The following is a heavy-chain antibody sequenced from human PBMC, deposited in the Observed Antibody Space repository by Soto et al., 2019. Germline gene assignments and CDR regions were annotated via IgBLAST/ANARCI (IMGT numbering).Heavy chain of an antibody. V-gene: IGHV3-30*18. D-gene: IGHD3-22*01. CDR3: AKDLGYDSSFDY. J-gene: IGHJ4*02. CDR1: GFTFSSYG. CDR2: ISYDGSNK. Sequence: PGGSLRLSCAASGFTFSSYGMHWVRQAPGKGLEWVAVISYDGSNKYYADSVKGRFTISRDNSKNTLYLQMNSLRAEDTAVYYCAKDLGYDSSFDYWGQGTLVTVSS.